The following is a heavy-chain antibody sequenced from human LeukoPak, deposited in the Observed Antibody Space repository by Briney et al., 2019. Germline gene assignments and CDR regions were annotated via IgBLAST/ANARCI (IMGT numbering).Heavy chain of an antibody. CDR1: GGSISSSSYY. CDR2: IYYSGST. CDR3: ARLTKKRNYYMDV. V-gene: IGHV4-39*07. Sequence: SETLSLTCTVSGGSISSSSYYWGWIRQPPGKGLEWIGSIYYSGSTYYNPSLKSRVTISVDTSKNQFSLKLSSVTAADTAVYYCARLTKKRNYYMDVWGKGTTVTISS. J-gene: IGHJ6*03.